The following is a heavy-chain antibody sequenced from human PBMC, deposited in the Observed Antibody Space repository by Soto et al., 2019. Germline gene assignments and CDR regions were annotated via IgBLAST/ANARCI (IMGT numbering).Heavy chain of an antibody. CDR2: TYYRSKWYN. CDR3: ARGHGYSYDY. J-gene: IGHJ4*02. Sequence: SQTLSLTCAISGDTISTNSAAWNWIRQSPSRGLEWLGRTYYRSKWYNDYAVSVKSRININPDTSKNQFSLQLNSVTPEDTAVYYCARGHGYSYDYWGQGTLVTVSS. V-gene: IGHV6-1*01. D-gene: IGHD5-18*01. CDR1: GDTISTNSAA.